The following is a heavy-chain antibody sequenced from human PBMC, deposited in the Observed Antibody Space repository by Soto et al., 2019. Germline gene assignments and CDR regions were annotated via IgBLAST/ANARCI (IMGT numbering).Heavy chain of an antibody. CDR2: MNPNSGNT. V-gene: IGHV1-8*01. CDR3: ARLVVVPAAIHYYYYYGMDV. D-gene: IGHD2-2*02. J-gene: IGHJ6*02. CDR1: GYTFTSYD. Sequence: ASVKVSCKASGYTFTSYDINWVRQATGQGLEWMGWMNPNSGNTGYAQKFQGRVTMTRNTSISTAYMELSSLRSEDTAVYYCARLVVVPAAIHYYYYYGMDVWGQGTTVTVSS.